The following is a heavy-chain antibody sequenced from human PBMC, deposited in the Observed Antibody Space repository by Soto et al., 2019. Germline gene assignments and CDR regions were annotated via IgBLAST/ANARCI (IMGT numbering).Heavy chain of an antibody. V-gene: IGHV1-69*06. CDR2: TIPTVGAG. Sequence: EASVKVSCKASGGTFSSNPISWMRQAPGQGLEWVGGTIPTVGAGSYAQRFQGRVTITADKSTNTAYMELSNLRPEDTAAYYCARRQSNGYNRYFDSWGQGTLVTVSS. CDR3: ARRQSNGYNRYFDS. J-gene: IGHJ4*02. D-gene: IGHD5-12*01. CDR1: GGTFSSNP.